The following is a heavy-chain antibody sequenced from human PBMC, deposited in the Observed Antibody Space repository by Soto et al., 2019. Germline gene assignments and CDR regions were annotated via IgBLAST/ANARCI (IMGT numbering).Heavy chain of an antibody. D-gene: IGHD6-13*01. V-gene: IGHV1-69*06. J-gene: IGHJ4*02. Sequence: QVQLVQSGAEVKKPGSSVRVSCEVSGDTFTKYAISWLRQAPGQGLEWMGGIVPVFGRVSYAQRFQDRGIISADKSTATSYMELSSLTAADTAVYYCAGVASGSTWYYFDYWGQGTLVTVSS. CDR1: GDTFTKYA. CDR2: IVPVFGRV. CDR3: AGVASGSTWYYFDY.